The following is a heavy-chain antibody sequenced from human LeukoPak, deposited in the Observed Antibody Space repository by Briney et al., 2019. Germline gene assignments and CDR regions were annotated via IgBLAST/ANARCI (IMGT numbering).Heavy chain of an antibody. V-gene: IGHV1-69*05. J-gene: IGHJ4*02. D-gene: IGHD2-15*01. CDR2: IIPIFGTA. Sequence: SVKVSCKASGGTFSSYAISWVRQAPGQGLEWMGRIIPIFGTANYAQKFQGRVTITTDESTSTAYMELSSLRSEDTAVYYCARERGIVVVVAATGFDCWGQGTLVTVSS. CDR3: ARERGIVVVVAATGFDC. CDR1: GGTFSSYA.